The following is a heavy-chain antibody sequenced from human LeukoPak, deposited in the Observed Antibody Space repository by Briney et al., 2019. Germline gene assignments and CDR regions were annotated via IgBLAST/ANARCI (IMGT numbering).Heavy chain of an antibody. CDR2: ITWNSGTI. V-gene: IGHV3-9*01. CDR1: GFTFDVYA. D-gene: IGHD1-7*01. CDR3: AKDVTGTGAFDI. J-gene: IGHJ3*02. Sequence: HPGRSLRLSCAASGFTFDVYAMHWVRQGPGEGLEWVSGITWNSGTIGYADSVKGRFTISRDNAKNSLYLQMNSLRAEDTALYYCAKDVTGTGAFDIWGQGTMVTVSS.